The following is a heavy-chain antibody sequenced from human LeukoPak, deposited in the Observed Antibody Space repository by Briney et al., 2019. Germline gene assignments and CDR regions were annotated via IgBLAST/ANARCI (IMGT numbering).Heavy chain of an antibody. CDR1: GYTFTSYG. Sequence: ASVKVSCKASGYTFTSYGISWVRQAPGQGLEWMGWISAYNGNTNYAQKFQGRVTITADESTSTAYMELSSLRSEDTAVYYCARGRWSGYRYYYYYMDVWGKGTTVTVSS. D-gene: IGHD3-3*01. V-gene: IGHV1-18*01. CDR2: ISAYNGNT. J-gene: IGHJ6*03. CDR3: ARGRWSGYRYYYYYMDV.